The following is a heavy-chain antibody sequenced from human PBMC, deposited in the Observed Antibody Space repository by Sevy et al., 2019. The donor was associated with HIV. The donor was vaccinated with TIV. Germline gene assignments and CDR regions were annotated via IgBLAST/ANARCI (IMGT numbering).Heavy chain of an antibody. V-gene: IGHV3-21*01. CDR2: ISSSSSYI. D-gene: IGHD3-10*01. J-gene: IGHJ3*02. CDR3: ARVLKPLDAFDI. Sequence: GGSLRLSCAASGFTFSRYTMNWVRQAPGKGLEWVSYISSSSSYIYYADSVKGRFTISRDNDKNTQYLQMNSLRAEDTAVYNCARVLKPLDAFDIWGQGTMVTVSS. CDR1: GFTFSRYT.